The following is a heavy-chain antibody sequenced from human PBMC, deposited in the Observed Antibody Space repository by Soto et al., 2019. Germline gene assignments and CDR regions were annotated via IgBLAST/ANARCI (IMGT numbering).Heavy chain of an antibody. CDR1: GYTFTGYY. D-gene: IGHD6-6*01. V-gene: IGHV1-2*02. CDR2: INPNSGGT. CDR3: ARDSGSAPRPFEYFQH. Sequence: QVQLVQSGAEVKKPGASVKVSCKASGYTFTGYYMHWVRQAPGQGLEWMGWINPNSGGTNYAQKFQGRVTMTRDTSISTAYMELSRLRSDDTAVYYCARDSGSAPRPFEYFQHWGQGTLVTVSS. J-gene: IGHJ1*01.